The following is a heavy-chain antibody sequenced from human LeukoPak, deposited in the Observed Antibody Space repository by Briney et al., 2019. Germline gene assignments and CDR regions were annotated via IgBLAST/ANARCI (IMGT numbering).Heavy chain of an antibody. CDR1: GGTFSSYA. J-gene: IGHJ6*03. CDR2: IIPIFGTA. V-gene: IGHV1-69*13. D-gene: IGHD2-15*01. CDR3: ATKAVVAATGDYYYMDV. Sequence: GASVKVSCKASGGTFSSYAISWVRQAPGQGLEWMGGIIPIFGTANYAQKFQGRVTITADESTSTAYMELSSLGSEDTAVYYCATKAVVAATGDYYYMDVWGEGTTVTISS.